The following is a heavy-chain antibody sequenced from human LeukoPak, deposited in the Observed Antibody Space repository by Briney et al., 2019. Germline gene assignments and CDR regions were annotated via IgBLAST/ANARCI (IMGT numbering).Heavy chain of an antibody. CDR1: GYTFTGYY. J-gene: IGHJ5*02. CDR2: IIPIFGTA. D-gene: IGHD2-15*01. V-gene: IGHV1-69*13. CDR3: AREATNCSGGSCYSNWFDP. Sequence: SVKVSCKASGYTFTGYYMHWLRQAPGQGLEWMGGIIPIFGTANYAQKFQGRVTITADESTSTAYMELSSLRSEDTAVYYCAREATNCSGGSCYSNWFDPWGQGTLVTVSS.